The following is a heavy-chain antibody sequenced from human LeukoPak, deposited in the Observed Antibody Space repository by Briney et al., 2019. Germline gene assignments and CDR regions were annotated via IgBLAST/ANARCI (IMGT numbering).Heavy chain of an antibody. J-gene: IGHJ6*02. V-gene: IGHV4-31*03. CDR2: INYSGST. Sequence: SQTLSLTCTVSGGSISSGGNYWSWIRQDPGKGLEWIGYINYSGSTYYNPSLKSRVTISVDTSKNQFSLKLSSVTAADTAVYYCARASPIAVADPYYYYGMDVWGQGTTVTVSS. CDR3: ARASPIAVADPYYYYGMDV. D-gene: IGHD6-19*01. CDR1: GGSISSGGNY.